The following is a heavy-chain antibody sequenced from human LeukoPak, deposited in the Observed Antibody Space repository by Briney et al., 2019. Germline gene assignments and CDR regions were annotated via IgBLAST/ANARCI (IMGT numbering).Heavy chain of an antibody. CDR2: INPNSGGT. J-gene: IGHJ4*02. Sequence: GASVKVSCKASGYTFTSYYMHWVRQAPGQGLEWMGWINPNSGGTNYAQKFQGRVTMTRDTSISTAYMELSRLRSDDTAVYYCARDRVGDPGFDYWGQGTLVTVSS. V-gene: IGHV1-2*02. D-gene: IGHD3-16*01. CDR3: ARDRVGDPGFDY. CDR1: GYTFTSYY.